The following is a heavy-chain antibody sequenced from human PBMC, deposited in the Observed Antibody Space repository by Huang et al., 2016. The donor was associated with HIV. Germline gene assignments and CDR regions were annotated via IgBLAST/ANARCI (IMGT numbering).Heavy chain of an antibody. D-gene: IGHD2-8*01. CDR1: GFTFSTFG. V-gene: IGHV3-30*02. Sequence: QVRLVESGGGVVQPGGSLTLSCEASGFTFSTFGLHWVRQAPGKGLEWVGHIRFDGNKKVYEEALKGRFTIFRENSKNTVYLEMNSLTGEDTAMYFCAKGGAGYHNGPEYWGQGTQVIVS. J-gene: IGHJ4*02. CDR3: AKGGAGYHNGPEY. CDR2: IRFDGNKK.